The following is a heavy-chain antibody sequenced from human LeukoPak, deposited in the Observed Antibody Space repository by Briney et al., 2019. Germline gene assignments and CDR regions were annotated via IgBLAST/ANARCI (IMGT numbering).Heavy chain of an antibody. CDR1: GFTFSNYW. J-gene: IGHJ4*02. CDR3: ARDLVTTIEVPYDF. CDR2: MNQDGSHI. V-gene: IGHV3-7*01. Sequence: GESLRLSCAASGFTFSNYWMSWVRQAPGKGLEWLANMNQDGSHIYYVDSVKGRFTISRDNAKNSLYLQLDSLRAEDTAVYYCARDLVTTIEVPYDFWGQGTLVTVSS. D-gene: IGHD1-1*01.